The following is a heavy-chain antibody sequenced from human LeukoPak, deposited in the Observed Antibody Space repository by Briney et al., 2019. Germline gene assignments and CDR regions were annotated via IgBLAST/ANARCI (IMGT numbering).Heavy chain of an antibody. CDR3: TTVSSWYHRDAFDI. J-gene: IGHJ3*02. D-gene: IGHD6-13*01. Sequence: SGGSLRLSCAASGFTFSNAWMSWVRQAPGKGLEWVGRIKSKTDGGTTDYAAPVKGRFTISRDDSKNTLYLQMNSLKTEDTAVYYCTTVSSWYHRDAFDIWGQGTMVTVSS. CDR2: IKSKTDGGTT. V-gene: IGHV3-15*01. CDR1: GFTFSNAW.